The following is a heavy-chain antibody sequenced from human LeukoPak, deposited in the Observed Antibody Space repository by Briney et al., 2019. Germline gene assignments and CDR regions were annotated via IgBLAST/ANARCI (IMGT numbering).Heavy chain of an antibody. J-gene: IGHJ5*02. CDR2: MNPNSGNT. CDR1: GYTFTSYD. V-gene: IGHV1-8*01. CDR3: ARGQRRKNNWFDP. Sequence: GASVKVSCKASGYTFTSYDINWVQQATGQGLEWMGWMNPNSGNTGYAQKFQGRVTMTRNTSISTAYMELSSLRSEDTAVYYCARGQRRKNNWFDPWGQGTLVTVSS.